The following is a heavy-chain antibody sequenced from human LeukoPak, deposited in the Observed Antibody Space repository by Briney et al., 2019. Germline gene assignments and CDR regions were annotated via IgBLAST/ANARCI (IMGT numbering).Heavy chain of an antibody. D-gene: IGHD3-10*01. J-gene: IGHJ5*02. CDR2: IYSSGSS. Sequence: SETLSLTCTVSGDSISSYYWSWIRQPPGKGPEWIAYIYSSGSSRNNPSLKSRVTISVDTSKNQFSLKLSSVTAGDTAVYYCARHIHYGSGSWWGNLFDPWGQGTLVTVSS. CDR1: GDSISSYY. CDR3: ARHIHYGSGSWWGNLFDP. V-gene: IGHV4-59*08.